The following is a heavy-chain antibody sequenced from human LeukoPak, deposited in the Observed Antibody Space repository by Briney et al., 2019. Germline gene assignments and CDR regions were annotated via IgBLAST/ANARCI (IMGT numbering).Heavy chain of an antibody. CDR2: ISSSSSYI. Sequence: PGGSLRLSCAASGFTVSSYSMSWVRQAPGKGLEWVSSISSSSSYIYYADSVKGRFTISRDNARNSLYLQMNSLRAEDTAVYYCARVGGQTIVATTPGLDYWGQGTLVTVSS. CDR1: GFTVSSYS. D-gene: IGHD5-12*01. V-gene: IGHV3-21*01. CDR3: ARVGGQTIVATTPGLDY. J-gene: IGHJ4*02.